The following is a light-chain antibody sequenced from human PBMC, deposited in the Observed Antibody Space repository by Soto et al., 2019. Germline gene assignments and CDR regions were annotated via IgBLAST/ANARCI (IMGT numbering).Light chain of an antibody. CDR1: QSVLYSSNNKNY. J-gene: IGKJ1*01. CDR3: QQYYSTPLT. CDR2: WAS. Sequence: DIVMTQSPDSLAVSLGERATINCKSSQSVLYSSNNKNYLAWYQQKPGQPPKLLIYWASTRDSGVPDRFSGSGSWTDFTLTISSLQAEDVAVYYCQQYYSTPLTFGQGTKVEIK. V-gene: IGKV4-1*01.